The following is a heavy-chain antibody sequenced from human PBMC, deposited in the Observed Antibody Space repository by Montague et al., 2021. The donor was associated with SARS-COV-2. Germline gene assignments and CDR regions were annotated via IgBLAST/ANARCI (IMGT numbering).Heavy chain of an antibody. V-gene: IGHV4-4*02. Sequence: SETLSLTCRVSGDSISTSNWWTWVRQTPGKGLEWIGEIFHSGSINYNQSLKSRVSISVDKSNNQFSLRLSSLIAADKAVYYCATLSRRTAAGTRDYFGLDVWGQGTTVVVSS. J-gene: IGHJ6*02. CDR2: IFHSGSI. CDR1: GDSISTSNW. CDR3: ATLSRRTAAGTRDYFGLDV. D-gene: IGHD6-13*01.